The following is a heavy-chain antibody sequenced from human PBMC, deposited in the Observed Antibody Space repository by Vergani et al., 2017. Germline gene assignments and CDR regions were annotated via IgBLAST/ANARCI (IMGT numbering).Heavy chain of an antibody. D-gene: IGHD3-9*01. Sequence: EVQPVEPGGGLVKPGGSLRLSCTTSGFTFSSAWMSWVRKAPGKGLEWVARIRPKTDGETTDYAAPVKGRFTISRDDSKNTLYLQMNSLKTEDTAVYYCTTPTKWKLRYYFDYWGQGTLVTVSS. CDR3: TTPTKWKLRYYFDY. CDR1: GFTFSSAW. CDR2: IRPKTDGETT. J-gene: IGHJ4*02. V-gene: IGHV3-15*01.